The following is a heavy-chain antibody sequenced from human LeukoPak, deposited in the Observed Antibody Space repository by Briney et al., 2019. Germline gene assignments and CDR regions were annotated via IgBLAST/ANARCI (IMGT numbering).Heavy chain of an antibody. Sequence: SETLSLTCTVSGYSINSAFYWGWIRVPPGKGLEWIGSVFHRGTTYYNSSLKSRVNISIDTSKNQFSLKLNSLTAEDTAMYHCVRDGYYGSGSPGWFGPWGPGTLVIVSA. CDR3: VRDGYYGSGSPGWFGP. V-gene: IGHV4-38-2*02. CDR2: VFHRGTT. D-gene: IGHD3-10*01. CDR1: GYSINSAFY. J-gene: IGHJ5*02.